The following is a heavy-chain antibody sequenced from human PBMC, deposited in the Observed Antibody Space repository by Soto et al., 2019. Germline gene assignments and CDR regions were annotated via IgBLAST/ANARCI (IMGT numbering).Heavy chain of an antibody. V-gene: IGHV1-18*01. J-gene: IGHJ6*02. CDR3: ARAAYYYGSGIYLTSGPRSHSYSYGMDV. CDR1: GYTFTSYG. D-gene: IGHD3-10*01. Sequence: VASVKVSCKASGYTFTSYGISWVRQAPGQGLEWMGWISAYNGNTNYAQKLQGRVTMTTDTAMSTAYMELRSLRSDDTAVYYCARAAYYYGSGIYLTSGPRSHSYSYGMDVWGQGTTVTVSS. CDR2: ISAYNGNT.